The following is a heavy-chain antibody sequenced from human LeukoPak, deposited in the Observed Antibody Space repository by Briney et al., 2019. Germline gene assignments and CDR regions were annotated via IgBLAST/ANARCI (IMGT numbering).Heavy chain of an antibody. J-gene: IGHJ4*02. CDR3: ARDKGYYDILTGYSPVDYFDY. CDR1: DGSISSRNW. D-gene: IGHD3-9*01. Sequence: SETLSLTCAVSDGSISSRNWWSWVRQPPGKGLEWIAEIHHRESTNYNPSLKSRVTLSVDKSKNQFSLKVNSVTAADTAVYYCARDKGYYDILTGYSPVDYFDYWGQGTLVTVSS. CDR2: IHHREST. V-gene: IGHV4-4*02.